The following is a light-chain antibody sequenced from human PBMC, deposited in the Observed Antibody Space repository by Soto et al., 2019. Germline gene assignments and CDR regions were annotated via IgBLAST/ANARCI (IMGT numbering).Light chain of an antibody. J-gene: IGKJ4*01. Sequence: DIQMTQSPSSVSASVGDRVTITCRASQGVSGWLAWYQQKPGKAPKLLIYSVSSLQSGVPARLSGSGSGTDFALTISSLQPDDFATYYCQQANGFPVAFGGGTRVEIK. V-gene: IGKV1-12*01. CDR2: SVS. CDR3: QQANGFPVA. CDR1: QGVSGW.